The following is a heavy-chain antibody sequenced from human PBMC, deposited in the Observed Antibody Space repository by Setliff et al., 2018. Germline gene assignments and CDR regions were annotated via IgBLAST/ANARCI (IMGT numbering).Heavy chain of an antibody. V-gene: IGHV4-34*01. CDR3: ARVVPTARRGRLYYYYMDV. CDR1: SLSVSSGYF. Sequence: SETLSLTCAVSSLSVSSGYFWGWIRQSPGKGLEWIGEISHTGSTNYNPSLKSRVTISINTSKKQFSLMMNSVTAADTGVYFCARVVPTARRGRLYYYYMDVWDKGATVTVSS. CDR2: ISHTGST. D-gene: IGHD1-1*01. J-gene: IGHJ6*03.